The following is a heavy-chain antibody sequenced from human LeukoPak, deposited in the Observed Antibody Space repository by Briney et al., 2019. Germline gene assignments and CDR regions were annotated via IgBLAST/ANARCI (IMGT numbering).Heavy chain of an antibody. CDR2: INHSGST. Sequence: SETLSLTRAVYGGSFSGYYWSWIRQPPGKGLEWIGEINHSGSTNYNPSLKSRVTISVDTSKNQFSLKLSSVTAADTAVYYCARVYYSSSYDYWYFDLWGRGTLVTVSS. CDR1: GGSFSGYY. CDR3: ARVYYSSSYDYWYFDL. D-gene: IGHD6-13*01. V-gene: IGHV4-34*01. J-gene: IGHJ2*01.